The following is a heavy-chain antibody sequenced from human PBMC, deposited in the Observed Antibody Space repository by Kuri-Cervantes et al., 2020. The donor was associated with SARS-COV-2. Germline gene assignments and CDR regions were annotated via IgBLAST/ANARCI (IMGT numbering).Heavy chain of an antibody. D-gene: IGHD2-2*02. CDR3: ARFRRDIVVVPDAILYYSYGMDF. CDR1: GASISSSTYY. V-gene: IGHV4-39*07. CDR2: INHSGSI. J-gene: IGHJ6*02. Sequence: GSLRLSCTVSGASISSSTYYWGWIRQPPGKGLEWIGEINHSGSIYYNPSLRSRVTISVDTSKIQFSLKLSSVSAADTAVYYCARFRRDIVVVPDAILYYSYGMDFWGQAITVTVSS.